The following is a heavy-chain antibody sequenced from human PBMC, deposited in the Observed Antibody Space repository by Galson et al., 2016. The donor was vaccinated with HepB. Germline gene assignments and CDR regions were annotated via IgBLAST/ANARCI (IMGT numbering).Heavy chain of an antibody. CDR1: GDTFTTDY. CDR2: INPSEGRT. D-gene: IGHD6-19*01. Sequence: SVKVSCKASGDTFTTDYMHWVRQAPGQGLEWMGIINPSEGRTSYAQKFQGRVTTTRDTSTGTVYMELSSLRSEDTAVYYCARAGFSSAWSASWFDPWGQGTLVTVSS. V-gene: IGHV1-46*03. J-gene: IGHJ5*02. CDR3: ARAGFSSAWSASWFDP.